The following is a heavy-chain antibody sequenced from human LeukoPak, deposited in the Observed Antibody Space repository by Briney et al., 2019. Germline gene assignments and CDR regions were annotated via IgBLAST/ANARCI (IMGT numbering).Heavy chain of an antibody. CDR3: ARGSAAAYYFDY. CDR2: ISSSSSYI. CDR1: GFTFSSYS. V-gene: IGHV3-21*01. D-gene: IGHD6-25*01. Sequence: GGTLRLSCAASGFTFSSYSMNWVRQAPGKGLEWVSSISSSSSYIYYADSVKGRFTISRDNAKNSLYLQMNSLRAEDTAVYYCARGSAAAYYFDYWGQGTLVTVSS. J-gene: IGHJ4*02.